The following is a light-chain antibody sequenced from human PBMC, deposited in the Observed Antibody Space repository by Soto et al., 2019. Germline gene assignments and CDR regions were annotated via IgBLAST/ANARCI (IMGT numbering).Light chain of an antibody. CDR2: DAS. V-gene: IGKV1-5*01. J-gene: IGKJ1*01. CDR3: QQYNNWPPA. Sequence: DIQMTQSPSTLSASLGDRVTITCRASQSISSWLAWYQQKPGKAPKLLIYDASSLESGVPSRFSGSGSGTEFTLTISSLQSEDFAVYYCQQYNNWPPAFGQGTKVDIK. CDR1: QSISSW.